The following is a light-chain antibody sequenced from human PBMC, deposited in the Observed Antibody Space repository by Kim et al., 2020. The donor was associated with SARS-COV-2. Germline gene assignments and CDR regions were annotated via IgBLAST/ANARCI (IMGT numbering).Light chain of an antibody. J-gene: IGLJ2*01. Sequence: GSPGQTVSITCSGDKLGDKYACWYQQKPGQSPVLVIYQDSKRPSGIPERFSGSNSGNTATLTISGTQAMDEADYYCQAWDSSTVVFGGGTQLTVL. V-gene: IGLV3-1*01. CDR1: KLGDKY. CDR2: QDS. CDR3: QAWDSSTVV.